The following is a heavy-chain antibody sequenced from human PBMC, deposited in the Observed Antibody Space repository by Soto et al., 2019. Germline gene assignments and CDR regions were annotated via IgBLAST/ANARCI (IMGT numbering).Heavy chain of an antibody. J-gene: IGHJ6*02. CDR2: ISYDGSNK. CDR1: GFTFSSYA. D-gene: IGHD1-26*01. Sequence: QVQLVESGGGVVQPGRSLRLSCAASGFTFSSYAMHWVRQAPGQGLEWVAVISYDGSNKYYAYSVKGRFTISRDNSKNTLYLQMNSLRAEDTAVYYCARDGEGEWDLGGPTGMDVWGQGTTVTVSS. CDR3: ARDGEGEWDLGGPTGMDV. V-gene: IGHV3-30-3*01.